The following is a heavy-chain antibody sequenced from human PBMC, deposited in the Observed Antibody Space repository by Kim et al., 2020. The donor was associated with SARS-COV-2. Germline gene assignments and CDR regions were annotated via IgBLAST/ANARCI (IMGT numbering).Heavy chain of an antibody. D-gene: IGHD6-19*01. Sequence: GGSLRLSCAASGFTFSSYWMSWVRQAPGKGLEWVANIKQDGSEKYYVDSVKGRFTISRDNAKNSLYLQMNSLRAEDTAVYYCARDWSGWYGHTYYGMDVWGQGTTVTVSS. CDR3: ARDWSGWYGHTYYGMDV. J-gene: IGHJ6*02. CDR2: IKQDGSEK. CDR1: GFTFSSYW. V-gene: IGHV3-7*01.